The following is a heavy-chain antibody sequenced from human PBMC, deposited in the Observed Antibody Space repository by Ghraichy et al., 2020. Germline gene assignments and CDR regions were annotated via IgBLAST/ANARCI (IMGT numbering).Heavy chain of an antibody. CDR3: ARAPYDDDGFYDDGFDV. J-gene: IGHJ3*01. V-gene: IGHV4-30-2*01. CDR1: GGSISSGSFS. CDR2: IYQSGAT. Sequence: SQTLSLTCAVSGGSISSGSFSWSWIRQPPGKGLEWIGYIYQSGATHYNPSLKSRVTISLDDSRNQFSLNLSSVTAADTVVYYCARAPYDDDGFYDDGFDVWGQGIMFTVSS. D-gene: IGHD3-22*01.